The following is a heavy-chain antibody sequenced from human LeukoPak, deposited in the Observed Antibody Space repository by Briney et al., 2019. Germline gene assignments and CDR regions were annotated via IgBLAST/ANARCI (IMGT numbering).Heavy chain of an antibody. J-gene: IGHJ6*02. CDR2: ISGDGTIT. V-gene: IGHV3-43*02. CDR1: GLNLDAYA. Sequence: GGSLRLPCAASGLNLDAYAMHWVRQAPGKGLEWVSLISGDGTITYYADSVKGRFTISRDNSKNSLFLEMNSLRSEDTALYYCAKDTPLFYHYYGIDVWGQGTTVTVSS. CDR3: AKDTPLFYHYYGIDV.